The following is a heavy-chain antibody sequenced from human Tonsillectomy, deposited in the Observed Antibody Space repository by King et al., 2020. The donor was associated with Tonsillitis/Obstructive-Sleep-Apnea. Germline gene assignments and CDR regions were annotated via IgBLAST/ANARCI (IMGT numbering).Heavy chain of an antibody. CDR3: ARGDLLTGYYASTDFDY. Sequence: VQLQQWGAGLLKPSEPLSLTCAVYGGSFSAYYWSWIRQPQGKGLEWIGEINHSGSTKYNPSLRSRVIISLDTSKNQFSLKLSSVTAADTAVYYCARGDLLTGYYASTDFDYWGQGTLVTVSS. CDR1: GGSFSAYY. J-gene: IGHJ4*02. V-gene: IGHV4-34*01. D-gene: IGHD3-9*01. CDR2: INHSGST.